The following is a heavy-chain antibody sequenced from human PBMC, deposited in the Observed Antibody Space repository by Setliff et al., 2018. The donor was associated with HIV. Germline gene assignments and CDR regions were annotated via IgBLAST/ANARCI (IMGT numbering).Heavy chain of an antibody. J-gene: IGHJ4*02. Sequence: ASVKVSCKASGFIFTNYGIHWVRQAPGHSLEWMGFINSGTGNTIYSQKFQGRVTFSRDTSASTAYMELSSLRSEDTAVYYCARIWGIPPLYYFDYWGQGTLVTVSS. CDR3: ARIWGIPPLYYFDY. CDR2: INSGTGNT. D-gene: IGHD3-16*01. CDR1: GFIFTNYG. V-gene: IGHV1-3*01.